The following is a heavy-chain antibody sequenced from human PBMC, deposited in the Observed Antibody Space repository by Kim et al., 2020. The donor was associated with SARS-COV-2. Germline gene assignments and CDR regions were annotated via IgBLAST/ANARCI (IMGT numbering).Heavy chain of an antibody. CDR3: ARGNYYESVSLSDYYNGMDV. CDR2: ISYDGRNK. CDR1: GLTFDDSA. Sequence: GGSLRLSCAASGLTFDDSAMNWVRQAPGKGLEWVAVISYDGRNKEYADSVKGRFSISRDNSKSTLSLQMNSLRVEDTGVYYCARGNYYESVSLSDYYNGMDVWGQGTTFTVSS. V-gene: IGHV3-30-3*01. J-gene: IGHJ6*02. D-gene: IGHD3-10*01.